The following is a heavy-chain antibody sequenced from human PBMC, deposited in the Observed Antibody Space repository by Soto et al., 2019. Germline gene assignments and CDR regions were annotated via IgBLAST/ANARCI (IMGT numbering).Heavy chain of an antibody. CDR2: ISYHDSDK. D-gene: IGHD2-2*02. J-gene: IGHJ6*02. V-gene: IGHV3-30*03. Sequence: PGGSLRLSCVASGSSFSNYGMHWVRQAPGKGLEWVAAISYHDSDKYYADSVKGRFTSSRDNSKNTLYLQLNSLRAEDKAVYYCATAKGCISSSCDRGWSYFGLDVWGQGTTVTVSS. CDR1: GSSFSNYG. CDR3: ATAKGCISSSCDRGWSYFGLDV.